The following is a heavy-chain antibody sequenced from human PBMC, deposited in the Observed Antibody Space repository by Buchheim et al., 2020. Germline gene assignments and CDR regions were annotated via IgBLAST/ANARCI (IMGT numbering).Heavy chain of an antibody. CDR2: ISGSGGST. V-gene: IGHV3-23*01. J-gene: IGHJ5*02. Sequence: EVQLLESGGGLVQPGGSLRLSCAASGFTFSSYAMSWVRQAPGKGLEWVSAISGSGGSTYYADSVKGRFTISRDNSQNTLYLQMNSLRAEDTAVYYCAKESPNYYDSSGYYTNWFDPWGQGTL. D-gene: IGHD3-22*01. CDR3: AKESPNYYDSSGYYTNWFDP. CDR1: GFTFSSYA.